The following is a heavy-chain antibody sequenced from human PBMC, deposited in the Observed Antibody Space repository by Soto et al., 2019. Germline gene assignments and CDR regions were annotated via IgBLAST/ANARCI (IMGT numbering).Heavy chain of an antibody. CDR2: ISAHNGNT. V-gene: IGHV1-18*01. D-gene: IGHD1-1*01. Sequence: QVHLVQSGAEVKKPGASVKVSCKGSGYGFTTYGITWVRQAPGQGLELMAWISAHNGNTDYAQNLQGRVTVTRDTSTSTAYMELRSLRSDDTAVYYCARGRYGDYWGQGALVTVSS. J-gene: IGHJ4*02. CDR1: GYGFTTYG. CDR3: ARGRYGDY.